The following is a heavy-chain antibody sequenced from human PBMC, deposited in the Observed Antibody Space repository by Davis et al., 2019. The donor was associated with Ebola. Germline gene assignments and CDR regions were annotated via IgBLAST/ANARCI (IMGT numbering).Heavy chain of an antibody. D-gene: IGHD3-9*01. CDR1: GFTFSDYY. V-gene: IGHV3-11*06. CDR2: ISSSSSYT. Sequence: GGSLRLSCAASGFTFSDYYMSWIRQAPGKGLEWVSYISSSSSYTNYADSVKGRFTISRDNAKNSLYLQMNSLRAEDTAVYYCARDRETYYDILTGSGGMDVWGQGTTVTVSS. J-gene: IGHJ6*02. CDR3: ARDRETYYDILTGSGGMDV.